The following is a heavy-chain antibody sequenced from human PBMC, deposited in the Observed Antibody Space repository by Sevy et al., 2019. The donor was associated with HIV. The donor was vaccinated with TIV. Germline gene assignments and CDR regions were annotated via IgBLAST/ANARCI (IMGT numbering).Heavy chain of an antibody. Sequence: GGSLRLSCAASGFTFDDYTMHWVRQAPGKGLEWVSLISWDGGSTYYADSVKGRFTISRDNSKNSLYLQMNSLRTEDTALYYCAKGPIYGHYYGMHVWGQGTTVTVSS. V-gene: IGHV3-43*01. J-gene: IGHJ6*02. CDR3: AKGPIYGHYYGMHV. D-gene: IGHD3-10*01. CDR1: GFTFDDYT. CDR2: ISWDGGST.